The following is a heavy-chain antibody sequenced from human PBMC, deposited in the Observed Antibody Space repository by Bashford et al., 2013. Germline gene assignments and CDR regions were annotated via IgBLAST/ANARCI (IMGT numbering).Heavy chain of an antibody. J-gene: IGHJ3*02. CDR2: ISGSSGST. CDR3: AAEAATQAFDI. D-gene: IGHD2-15*01. V-gene: IGHV3-23*01. Sequence: VRQAPGKGLEWVSAISGSSGSTYYADSVRGRFTISRDNSKYTLYLQMNSLRAEDTAVYYCAAEAATQAFDIWGQGTMVTVSS.